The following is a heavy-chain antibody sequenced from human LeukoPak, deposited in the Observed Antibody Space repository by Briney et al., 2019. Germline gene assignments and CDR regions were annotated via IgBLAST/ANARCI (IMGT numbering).Heavy chain of an antibody. J-gene: IGHJ4*02. CDR2: INHSGST. V-gene: IGHV4-34*01. CDR1: GGSFSGYY. CDR3: ASGANFWSGYFDY. D-gene: IGHD3-3*01. Sequence: PSETLSLTCAVSGGSFSGYYWSWIRQPPGKGLEWIGEINHSGSTNYNPSLKSRVTISVDTSKNQFSLKLSSVTAADTAVYYCASGANFWSGYFDYWGQGTLVTVSS.